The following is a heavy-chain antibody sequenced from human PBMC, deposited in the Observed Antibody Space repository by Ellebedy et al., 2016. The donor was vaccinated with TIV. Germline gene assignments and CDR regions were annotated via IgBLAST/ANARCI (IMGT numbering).Heavy chain of an antibody. D-gene: IGHD3-10*01. CDR3: TRTLLRGRPGMDV. CDR2: MNPNSGNK. Sequence: AASVKVSCKASGYTFTNYYMHWVRQAPGQGLECMGWMNPNSGNKGYAQKFQGRITITSDTSISTAYMELSSLRSEDTAVYYCTRTLLRGRPGMDVWGQGTTVTVSS. J-gene: IGHJ6*02. CDR1: GYTFTNYY. V-gene: IGHV1-8*02.